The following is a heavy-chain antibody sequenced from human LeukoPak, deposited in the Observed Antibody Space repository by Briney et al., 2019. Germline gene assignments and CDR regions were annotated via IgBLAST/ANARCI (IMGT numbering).Heavy chain of an antibody. D-gene: IGHD2-2*01. CDR2: IYPGDSNT. CDR3: ARTMGTSTSSTLDY. J-gene: IGHJ4*02. Sequence: GESLKISCKGSGYSFTSYWIGWVRQMPGKGLEWMGIIYPGDSNTKYSPSFQGQVTISADKSITTAYLQWSSLKASDTAIYYCARTMGTSTSSTLDYWGQGTLVTVSS. V-gene: IGHV5-51*01. CDR1: GYSFTSYW.